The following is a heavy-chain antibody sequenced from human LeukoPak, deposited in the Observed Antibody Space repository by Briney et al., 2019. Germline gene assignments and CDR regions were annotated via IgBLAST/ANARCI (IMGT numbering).Heavy chain of an antibody. CDR2: IRSKAYGGTT. V-gene: IGHV3-49*04. CDR3: ARFYDGSGYYHVPVDY. D-gene: IGHD3-22*01. Sequence: PGRSLSPSCAASGFILGDYAMSCDRQAPGKGLGWVGFIRSKAYGGTTEYATSVKRRLHISREDYKSIAYLQMNSLKADDTAVYFCARFYDGSGYYHVPVDYWGQGTLVTVSS. CDR1: GFILGDYA. J-gene: IGHJ4*02.